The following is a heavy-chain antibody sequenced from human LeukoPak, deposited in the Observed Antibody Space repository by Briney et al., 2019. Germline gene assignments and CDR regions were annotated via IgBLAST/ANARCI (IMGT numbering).Heavy chain of an antibody. Sequence: ASVKVSCKASGYTFTSYGISWVRQAPGQGLEWMGWISAYNGNTNYAQKLQGRVTMTTDTSTCTAYMELRSLRSDDTAVYYCARVPVLLWFGEPHSYFDYWGQGTLVTVSS. D-gene: IGHD3-10*01. V-gene: IGHV1-18*04. CDR1: GYTFTSYG. J-gene: IGHJ4*02. CDR2: ISAYNGNT. CDR3: ARVPVLLWFGEPHSYFDY.